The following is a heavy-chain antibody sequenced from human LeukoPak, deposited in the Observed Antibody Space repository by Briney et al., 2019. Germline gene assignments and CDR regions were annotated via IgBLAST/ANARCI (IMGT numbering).Heavy chain of an antibody. CDR3: ARALPGYCSSTSCYEYYYYGMDV. D-gene: IGHD2-2*01. CDR1: GFTFSSYG. J-gene: IGHJ6*02. Sequence: GSLSLSCAASGFTFSSYGMHWVRQAPGKGLEWVAVIWYDGSNKYYADSVKGRFTISRDNSKNTLYLQMNSLRAEDTAVYYCARALPGYCSSTSCYEYYYYGMDVWGQGTTVTVSS. V-gene: IGHV3-33*01. CDR2: IWYDGSNK.